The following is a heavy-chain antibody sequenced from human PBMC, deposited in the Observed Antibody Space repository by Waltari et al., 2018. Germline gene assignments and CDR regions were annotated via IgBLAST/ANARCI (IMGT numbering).Heavy chain of an antibody. CDR2: SNADGRAT. J-gene: IGHJ1*01. V-gene: IGHV3-74*01. CDR3: AIQISGVVF. Sequence: EVQLVESGGGLVQPGGSLRLSCAASVFTCSAYRMHWVRQAPGKGLVWVSLSNADGRATLYADSVKGRFTMSRDNAKDTLYLQMNSLRGEDTAVYYCAIQISGVVFWGQGTLVTVSS. CDR1: VFTCSAYR. D-gene: IGHD3-3*01.